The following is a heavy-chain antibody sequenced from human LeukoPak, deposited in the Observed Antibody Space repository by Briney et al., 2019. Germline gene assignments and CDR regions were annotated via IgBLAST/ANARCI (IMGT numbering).Heavy chain of an antibody. J-gene: IGHJ6*04. CDR3: ARTAAGLAIGDYYYGMDV. D-gene: IGHD6-13*01. V-gene: IGHV4-34*01. Sequence: SETLSFTCAVYGGSFSGYYWSWIRQPPGKGLEWIGEINHSGSTNYNPSLKSRVTISVDTSKNQFSLKLSSVTAADTAVYYCARTAAGLAIGDYYYGMDVWGKGTTVTVSS. CDR2: INHSGST. CDR1: GGSFSGYY.